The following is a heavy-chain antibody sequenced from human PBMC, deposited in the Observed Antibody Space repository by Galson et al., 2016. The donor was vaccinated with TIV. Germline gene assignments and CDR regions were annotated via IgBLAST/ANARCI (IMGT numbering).Heavy chain of an antibody. J-gene: IGHJ6*03. V-gene: IGHV5-51*03. CDR1: GYSFTTHW. Sequence: QSGAEVKQSGESLKISCKASGYSFTTHWIGWVRQMPGKGLEWMGIIYPGDSDTRYSPSFQGQVTISADKSISTAYLQWSALRASDTAMYYCARSPAAPQYSHYYIDVWGKGTTVTVSS. D-gene: IGHD2-15*01. CDR2: IYPGDSDT. CDR3: ARSPAAPQYSHYYIDV.